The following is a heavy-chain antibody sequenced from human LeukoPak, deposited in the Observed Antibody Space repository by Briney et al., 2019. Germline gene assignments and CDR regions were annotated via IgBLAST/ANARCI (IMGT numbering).Heavy chain of an antibody. V-gene: IGHV3-69-1*01. J-gene: IGHJ3*02. CDR1: GFTFTAFT. Sequence: PGGSLRLSCAASGFTFTAFTINWVRQAPGKGLEWVSSISSSYAIYFADSVKGRFTISRDNAKNSVYLHMNSLRAEDTAVYYCARDRHVVAFDIWGQGTMVTVSS. CDR2: ISSSYAI. CDR3: ARDRHVVAFDI.